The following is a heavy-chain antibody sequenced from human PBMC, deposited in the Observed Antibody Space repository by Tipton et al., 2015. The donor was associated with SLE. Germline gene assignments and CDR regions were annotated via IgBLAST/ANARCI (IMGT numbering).Heavy chain of an antibody. D-gene: IGHD6-6*01. J-gene: IGHJ4*02. Sequence: TLSLTCTVSGGSISSSSDYWGWIRQPPEKGLEWIGSINYSGSTYYNPSLKSRVTMSIDTSKNQFFLKLTSVTAADTALYYCARLVGGRAARPGYFDYWGQGTLVTVSS. CDR2: INYSGST. CDR1: GGSISSSSDY. CDR3: ARLVGGRAARPGYFDY. V-gene: IGHV4-39*01.